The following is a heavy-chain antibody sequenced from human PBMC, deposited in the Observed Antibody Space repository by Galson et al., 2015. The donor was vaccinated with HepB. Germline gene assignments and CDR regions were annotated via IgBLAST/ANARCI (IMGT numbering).Heavy chain of an antibody. CDR2: INPSGGST. J-gene: IGHJ3*02. Sequence: VKVSCKASGYTFTSSYMHWVRQAPGQGLEWMGIINPSGGSTSYAQKFQGRVTMTRDTSTSTVYMELSSLRSEDTAVYYCASQPVYETAAFDIWGQGTMVTVSS. CDR1: GYTFTSSY. CDR3: ASQPVYETAAFDI. D-gene: IGHD5/OR15-5a*01. V-gene: IGHV1-46*01.